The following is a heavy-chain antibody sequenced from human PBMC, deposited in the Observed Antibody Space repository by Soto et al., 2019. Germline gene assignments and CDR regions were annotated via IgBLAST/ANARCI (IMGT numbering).Heavy chain of an antibody. CDR2: MNPNSGNT. D-gene: IGHD6-13*01. CDR1: GYTFTNYD. Sequence: ASVEVSCKASGYTFTNYDINGVRQATGQGLEWMGWMNPNSGNTGYAQKFQGRVTMTRNTSITTGYMELSSLTSEDTAVYYCERLVTGSSLPYGFDSWGQGTLVTVSS. J-gene: IGHJ4*02. CDR3: ERLVTGSSLPYGFDS. V-gene: IGHV1-8*01.